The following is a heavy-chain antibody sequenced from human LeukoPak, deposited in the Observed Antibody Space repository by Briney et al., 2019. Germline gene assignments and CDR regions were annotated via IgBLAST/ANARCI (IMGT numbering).Heavy chain of an antibody. Sequence: SETLSLTCAVYGGSFSDYYWSWIRQPPGKGLEWIGYIYYSGSTNYNPSLKSRVTISVDTSKNQFSLKLSSVTAADTAVYYCARHAPYSSGWHYFDYWGQGTLVTVSS. CDR3: ARHAPYSSGWHYFDY. CDR2: IYYSGST. V-gene: IGHV4-59*08. J-gene: IGHJ4*02. CDR1: GGSFSDYY. D-gene: IGHD6-19*01.